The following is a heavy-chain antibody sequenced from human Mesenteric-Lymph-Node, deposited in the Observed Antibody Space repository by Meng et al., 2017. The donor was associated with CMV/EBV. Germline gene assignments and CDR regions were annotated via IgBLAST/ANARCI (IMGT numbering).Heavy chain of an antibody. V-gene: IGHV6-1*01. CDR3: ARGLRFLEWLDPSDAFDI. Sequence: SETLSLTCAISGASVSSNSAAWNWIRQSPSRGLEWLGRTYYRSKWYNDYAVSVKSRITINPDTSKNQFSLQLNSVTPEDTAVYYCARGLRFLEWLDPSDAFDIWGQGTMVTVSS. CDR1: GASVSSNSAA. D-gene: IGHD3-3*01. J-gene: IGHJ3*02. CDR2: TYYRSKWYN.